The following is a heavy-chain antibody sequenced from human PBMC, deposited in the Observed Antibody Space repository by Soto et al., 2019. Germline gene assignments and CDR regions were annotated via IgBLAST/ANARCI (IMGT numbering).Heavy chain of an antibody. V-gene: IGHV4-34*01. CDR3: ARHGYNYGGGYFDY. J-gene: IGHJ4*02. CDR2: INHSGST. CDR1: GGSFSGYY. Sequence: SETLSLTCAVYGGSFSGYYWSWIRQPPGKGLEWIGEINHSGSTNYNPSLKSRVTISVDTSKNQLSLKLSSVTAADTAVYYCARHGYNYGGGYFDYWGQGTLVTVSS. D-gene: IGHD5-18*01.